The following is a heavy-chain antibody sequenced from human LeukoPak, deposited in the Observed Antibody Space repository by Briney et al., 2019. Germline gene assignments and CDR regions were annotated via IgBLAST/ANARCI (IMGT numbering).Heavy chain of an antibody. CDR2: IYYSGST. D-gene: IGHD6-19*01. J-gene: IGHJ4*02. V-gene: IGHV4-59*12. Sequence: SETLSLTCTVSGDSISTYYWSWIRQPPGKGLEWIGYIYYSGSTNYSPSLKSRVTTSVDTSKNQFSLKLSSVTAADTAVYYCARVSWAVAGTHFDYWGQGTLVTVSS. CDR1: GDSISTYY. CDR3: ARVSWAVAGTHFDY.